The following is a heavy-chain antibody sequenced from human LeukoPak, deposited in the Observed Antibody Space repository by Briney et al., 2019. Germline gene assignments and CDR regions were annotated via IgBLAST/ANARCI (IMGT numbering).Heavy chain of an antibody. V-gene: IGHV3-73*01. CDR2: IDKKDNLYAT. J-gene: IGHJ5*02. CDR1: GFSFSGSS. CDR3: TRDRGTYNWFDP. D-gene: IGHD2-15*01. Sequence: SGGSLRLSCAASGFSFSGSSVHWVRQSSGRGLEWVGLIDKKDNLYATAYAESVRGRFTISRDDSKDTAFPHMDSLKTEDTALYYCTRDRGTYNWFDPWGQGTLVIVS.